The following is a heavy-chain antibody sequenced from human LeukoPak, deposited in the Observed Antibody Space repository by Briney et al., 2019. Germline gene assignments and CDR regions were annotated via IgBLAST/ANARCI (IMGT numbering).Heavy chain of an antibody. D-gene: IGHD3-22*01. CDR1: GFTLNNAW. V-gene: IGHV3-15*01. CDR2: IKRETDGGTI. CDR3: TTDRYYDNSELQFQH. J-gene: IGHJ1*01. Sequence: GGSLRLSCAASGFTLNNAWMSWVRQAPGKGLEWLGRIKRETDGGTIDYAAPVKGRFTITRDDSRNTLYLQMDSLKIEDTAVYYCTTDRYYDNSELQFQHWGQGTLVTVSS.